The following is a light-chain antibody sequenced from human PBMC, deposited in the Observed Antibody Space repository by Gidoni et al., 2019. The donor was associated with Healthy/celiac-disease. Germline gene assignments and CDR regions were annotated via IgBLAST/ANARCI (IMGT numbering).Light chain of an antibody. CDR2: AAS. J-gene: IGKJ1*01. V-gene: IGKV1-39*01. CDR1: QSISSY. Sequence: DIQMTHSPSSLSASVGDRVTITCRASQSISSYLNWYQQKPGKAPHLLIYAASSLQSGVPSRFSGSGSGTDFTLTISSLQPEDFATYYCQKSYSTPWTFGQXTKVEIK. CDR3: QKSYSTPWT.